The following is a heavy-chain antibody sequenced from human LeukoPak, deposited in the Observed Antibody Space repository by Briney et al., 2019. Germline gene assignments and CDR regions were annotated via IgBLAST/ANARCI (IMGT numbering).Heavy chain of an antibody. J-gene: IGHJ4*02. CDR3: AREGSYGIDY. CDR2: IYYSGST. D-gene: IGHD5-18*01. CDR1: GGSISSYY. V-gene: IGHV4-59*01. Sequence: SETLSLTCTVSGGSISSYYWSWIRQPPGKGLEWIGYIYYSGSTNYNPSLKSRVAISVDTSKNQFSLKLSSVTAADTAVYYCAREGSYGIDYWGQGTLVTVSS.